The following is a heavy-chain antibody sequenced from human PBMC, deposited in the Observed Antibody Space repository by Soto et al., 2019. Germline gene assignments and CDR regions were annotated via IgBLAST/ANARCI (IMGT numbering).Heavy chain of an antibody. D-gene: IGHD7-27*01. CDR1: GYTFTSYA. CDR2: INAGNGNT. J-gene: IGHJ3*02. CDR3: ARGANWVDI. Sequence: ASVKVSCKASGYTFTSYAMHWVRQAPGQRLEWKGWINAGNGNTKYSQKVQGRVAITRDTSASTAYKELSSLRSEDTAVYYCARGANWVDIWGQGTMVTVSS. V-gene: IGHV1-3*01.